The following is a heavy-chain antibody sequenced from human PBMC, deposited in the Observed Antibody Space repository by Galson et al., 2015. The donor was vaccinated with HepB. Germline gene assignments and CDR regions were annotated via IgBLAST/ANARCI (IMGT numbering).Heavy chain of an antibody. D-gene: IGHD3-16*02. CDR1: GFTFSDKS. J-gene: IGHJ4*02. CDR3: VREGYI. Sequence: SLRLSCAASGFTFSDKSLSWVRQAPGKGLEWVAKMKEDGSVKYYVDSVRGRFTISTDNAENSLHLQMNSLRVEDSAVYYCVREGYIWGQGALVTVSS. CDR2: MKEDGSVK. V-gene: IGHV3-7*01.